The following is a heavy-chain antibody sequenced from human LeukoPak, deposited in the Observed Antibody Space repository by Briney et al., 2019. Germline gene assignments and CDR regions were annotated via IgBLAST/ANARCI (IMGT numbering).Heavy chain of an antibody. J-gene: IGHJ6*02. CDR3: AKDKWYCSSTSCPYYYYYGMDV. Sequence: GRSLRLSCAASGFTFSSYGMDWVRQAPGKGLEWVAVISYDGSNKYYADSVKGRFTISRDNSKNTLYLQMNSLRAEDTAVYYCAKDKWYCSSTSCPYYYYYGMDVWGQGTTATVSS. CDR1: GFTFSSYG. V-gene: IGHV3-30*18. CDR2: ISYDGSNK. D-gene: IGHD2-2*01.